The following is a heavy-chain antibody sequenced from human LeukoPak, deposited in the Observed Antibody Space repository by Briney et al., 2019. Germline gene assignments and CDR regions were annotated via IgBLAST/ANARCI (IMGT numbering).Heavy chain of an antibody. CDR3: ASERGDYGDTKYFQH. Sequence: PSETLSLTCAVSGGSISSSNWWSWVRQPPGKGLEWIGEIYHSGSTNYNPSLKSRVTISVDKSKNQFSPKLSSVTAADTAVYYCASERGDYGDTKYFQHWGQGTLVTVSS. CDR2: IYHSGST. V-gene: IGHV4-4*02. D-gene: IGHD4-17*01. CDR1: GGSISSSNW. J-gene: IGHJ1*01.